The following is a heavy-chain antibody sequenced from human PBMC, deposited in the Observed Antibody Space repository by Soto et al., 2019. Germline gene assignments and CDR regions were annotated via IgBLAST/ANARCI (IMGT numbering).Heavy chain of an antibody. CDR1: GGSFSGYY. Sequence: PSETLSLTCAVYGGSFSGYYWSWIRQPPGKGLEWIGEINHSGSTNYNPSLKSRVTISVDTSKNQFSLKLSSVTAADTAVYYCARAYSGGWLERFDYWGQGTLVTVSS. D-gene: IGHD6-19*01. CDR2: INHSGST. CDR3: ARAYSGGWLERFDY. J-gene: IGHJ4*02. V-gene: IGHV4-34*01.